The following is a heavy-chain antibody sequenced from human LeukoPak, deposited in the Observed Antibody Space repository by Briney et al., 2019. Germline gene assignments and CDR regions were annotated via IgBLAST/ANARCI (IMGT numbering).Heavy chain of an antibody. V-gene: IGHV4-34*01. J-gene: IGHJ4*02. CDR2: INHSGST. D-gene: IGHD6-13*01. CDR3: ARRGWSSSWYTPTYYFDY. CDR1: GGSFSGYY. Sequence: SETLSLTCAVYGGSFSGYYWSWIRQPPGKGLEWIGEINHSGSTNYNPSLKSRVTISVDTSKNQFSLKLSSVTAADTAVYYCARRGWSSSWYTPTYYFDYWGQGTLVAVSS.